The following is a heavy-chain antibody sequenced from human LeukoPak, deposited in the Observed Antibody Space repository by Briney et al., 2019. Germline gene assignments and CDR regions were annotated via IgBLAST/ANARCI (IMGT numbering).Heavy chain of an antibody. J-gene: IGHJ4*02. CDR2: ISDSGDTT. D-gene: IGHD6-19*01. CDR3: AKCPYSSGWFLLDY. CDR1: GFTFSSHA. Sequence: GGSLRLSCAASGFTFSSHAMSWVRQAPGKGLEWVSGISDSGDTTYYADSAKGRFTISRDNSKNTLYLQMNSLRAEDTAVYYCAKCPYSSGWFLLDYWGQGTLVTVSS. V-gene: IGHV3-23*01.